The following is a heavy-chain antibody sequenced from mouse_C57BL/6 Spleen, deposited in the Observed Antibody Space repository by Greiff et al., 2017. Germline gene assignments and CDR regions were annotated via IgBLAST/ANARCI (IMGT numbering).Heavy chain of an antibody. Sequence: QVQLQQSGPELVKPGASVKISCKASGYAFSSSWMNWVKQRPGKGLEWIGRIYPGDGDTNYNGKFKGKATLTADKSSSTAYMQLSSLTSEDSAVYFCARDEIYGNYGDYAMDDWGKGTSVTGAS. CDR1: GYAFSSSW. CDR2: IYPGDGDT. D-gene: IGHD2-1*01. J-gene: IGHJ4*01. V-gene: IGHV1-82*01. CDR3: ARDEIYGNYGDYAMDD.